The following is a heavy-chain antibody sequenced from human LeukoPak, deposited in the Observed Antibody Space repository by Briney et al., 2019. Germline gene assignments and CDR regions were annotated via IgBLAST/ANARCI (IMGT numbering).Heavy chain of an antibody. J-gene: IGHJ4*02. D-gene: IGHD4-17*01. CDR3: AKDRLTPRYGDYDY. V-gene: IGHV3-30*18. CDR1: GFTFSSYG. CDR2: ISYDGSNK. Sequence: GGSLRLSCAASGFTFSSYGMHWVRQAPGKGLEWVAVISYDGSNKYYADSVKGRFTISRDNSKNTLYLQMNSLRAEDTAVYYCAKDRLTPRYGDYDYWGEGTLVTVSS.